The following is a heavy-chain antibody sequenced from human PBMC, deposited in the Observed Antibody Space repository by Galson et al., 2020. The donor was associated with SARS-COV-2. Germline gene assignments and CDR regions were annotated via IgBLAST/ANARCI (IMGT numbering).Heavy chain of an antibody. CDR2: IYYSGST. D-gene: IGHD2-8*01. V-gene: IGHV4-59*01. CDR3: ARDQMGRDSYYYGMDV. J-gene: IGHJ6*02. Sequence: SETLSLTCTVSGGSISSYYWSWIRQPPGKGLEWIGYIYYSGSTNYNPSLKSRVTISVDTSKNQFSLKLSSVTAADTAVYYCARDQMGRDSYYYGMDVWGQGTTVTVSS. CDR1: GGSISSYY.